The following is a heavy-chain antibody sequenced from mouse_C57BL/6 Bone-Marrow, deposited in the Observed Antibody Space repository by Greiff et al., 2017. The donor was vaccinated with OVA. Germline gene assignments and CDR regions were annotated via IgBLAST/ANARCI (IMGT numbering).Heavy chain of an antibody. CDR2: IYPGDGDT. D-gene: IGHD1-1*01. CDR1: GYAFSSYW. V-gene: IGHV1-80*01. Sequence: VMLVESGAELVKPGASVKISCKASGYAFSSYWMNWVKQRPGKGLEWIGLIYPGDGDTNYNGKFKGKATLTADTSSSPAYMQLSSLTSEDSAVYVCAGWATVVPADWGQGTRVTVSA. CDR3: AGWATVVPAD. J-gene: IGHJ3*01.